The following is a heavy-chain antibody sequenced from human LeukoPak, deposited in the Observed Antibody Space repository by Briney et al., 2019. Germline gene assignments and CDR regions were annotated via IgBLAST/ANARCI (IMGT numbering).Heavy chain of an antibody. CDR2: INWDGDIT. J-gene: IGHJ4*02. D-gene: IGHD3-9*01. Sequence: GGSLRLSCAASGFTFDDYIMHWVRQPPGKGLEWVSLINWDGDITEYADSVKGRFTISRDNSKNSLFLQMNSLRTEDTALYYCAKGNILTGPPDSWGQGTLVTVSS. CDR3: AKGNILTGPPDS. V-gene: IGHV3-43*01. CDR1: GFTFDDYI.